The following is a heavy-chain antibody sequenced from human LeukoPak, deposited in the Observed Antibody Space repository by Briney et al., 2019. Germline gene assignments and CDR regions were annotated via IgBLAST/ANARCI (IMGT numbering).Heavy chain of an antibody. V-gene: IGHV3-23*01. CDR1: GFTFSSYA. CDR3: AKDQGTAIFGMIIPDWYFDL. CDR2: ISGGSNNI. Sequence: GGSLRLSCSASGFTFSSYAMNWVRQAPGKGLEWVSSISGGSNNINYAGSVKGRFTTSRDNSQNTLYLQMNSLRADDTAVYYCAKDQGTAIFGMIIPDWYFDLWGRGTLVTVSS. D-gene: IGHD3-3*01. J-gene: IGHJ2*01.